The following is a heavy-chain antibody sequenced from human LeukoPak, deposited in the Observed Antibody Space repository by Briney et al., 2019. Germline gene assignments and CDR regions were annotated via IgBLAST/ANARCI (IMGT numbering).Heavy chain of an antibody. CDR1: GFSVVSYY. D-gene: IGHD4/OR15-4a*01. V-gene: IGHV3-53*01. CDR2: IYSGGAA. J-gene: IGHJ4*02. Sequence: GGSLRLSCAASGFSVVSYYMTWVRQAPGKGLEWVSVIYSGGAAFYTDSVKGRFTISRDGSKKTVYLQMNSLRAEDTAVYYCARGNSPMVGRYYLELWGQGTLVTVSS. CDR3: ARGNSPMVGRYYLEL.